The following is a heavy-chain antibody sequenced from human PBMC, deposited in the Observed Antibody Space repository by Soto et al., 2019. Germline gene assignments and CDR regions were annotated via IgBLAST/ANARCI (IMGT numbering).Heavy chain of an antibody. V-gene: IGHV4-34*01. Sequence: QVQLQQWGAGPLRPLETLSLTCGVSGGSFMGYYWAWIRQSPGKGLEWIGEINDRGSINYNPSLKSRISISVNTSKNHDPLLLRTGTAADTAVYYGARESHDILTGPPWVWYFDLLGRGTLVTVSS. J-gene: IGHJ2*01. CDR1: GGSFMGYY. CDR3: ARESHDILTGPPWVWYFDL. CDR2: INDRGSI. D-gene: IGHD3-9*01.